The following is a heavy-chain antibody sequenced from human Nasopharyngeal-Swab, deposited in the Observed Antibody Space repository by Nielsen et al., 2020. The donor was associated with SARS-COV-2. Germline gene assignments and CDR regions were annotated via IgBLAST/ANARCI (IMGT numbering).Heavy chain of an antibody. CDR3: ARDYGGWYDILTGYLDC. CDR2: FDPEDGET. D-gene: IGHD3-9*01. J-gene: IGHJ4*02. CDR1: GYTLTELS. V-gene: IGHV1-24*01. Sequence: ASVKVSCKVSGYTLTELSMHWVRQAPGKGLEWMGGFDPEDGETIYAQKFQGRVTMTEDTSTDTAYMELTRLRSDDTAVYYCARDYGGWYDILTGYLDCWGQGTLVAVSS.